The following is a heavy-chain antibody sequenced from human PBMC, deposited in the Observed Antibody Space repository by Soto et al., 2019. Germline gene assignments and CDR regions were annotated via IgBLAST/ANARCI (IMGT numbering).Heavy chain of an antibody. V-gene: IGHV1-69*12. CDR1: GGTFSSYA. CDR2: IIPIFGIV. Sequence: QVQLVQSGAEVKKPGSSVKVSCEASGGTFSSYAISWVRQAPGQGLEWMGGIIPIFGIVNYAQKFQGRVTITADESTSTAYMELSSLRSEDTAVYYCARDLLAARPNFYYGMDVWGQGTTVTVS. J-gene: IGHJ6*02. CDR3: ARDLLAARPNFYYGMDV. D-gene: IGHD6-6*01.